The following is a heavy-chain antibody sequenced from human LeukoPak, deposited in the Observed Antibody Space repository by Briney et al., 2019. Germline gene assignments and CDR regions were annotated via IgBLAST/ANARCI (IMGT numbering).Heavy chain of an antibody. CDR2: ISYDGSNK. CDR1: GFTFSSYA. CDR3: ARDTPYSGSYYGYFDY. Sequence: GGSLRLSCEASGFTFSSYAMHWVRQAPGKGLEWVAVISYDGSNKYYADSVKGRFTISRDNSKNTLYLQMNSLRAEDTAVYYCARDTPYSGSYYGYFDYWGQGTLVTVSS. V-gene: IGHV3-30*04. D-gene: IGHD1-26*01. J-gene: IGHJ4*02.